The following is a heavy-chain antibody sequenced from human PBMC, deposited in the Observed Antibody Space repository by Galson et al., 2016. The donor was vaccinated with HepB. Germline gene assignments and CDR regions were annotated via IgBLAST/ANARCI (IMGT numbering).Heavy chain of an antibody. J-gene: IGHJ5*02. CDR1: GFTFSTYA. CDR2: IWHDGSND. CDR3: SRQYYYGTSGYMNWFDP. V-gene: IGHV3-33*01. Sequence: SLRLSCAASGFTFSTYAMHWVRQAPGKGLEWVAVIWHDGSNDHYADSVKGRFTISRDNSKNTLYLQMNSLRAEDTAVYYFSRQYYYGTSGYMNWFDPWGQGTLVTVSS. D-gene: IGHD3-22*01.